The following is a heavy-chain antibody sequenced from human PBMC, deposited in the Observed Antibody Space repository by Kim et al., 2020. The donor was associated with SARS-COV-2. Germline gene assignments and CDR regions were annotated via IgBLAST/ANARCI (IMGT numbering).Heavy chain of an antibody. CDR3: AKRGFLDL. J-gene: IGHJ2*01. CDR1: GFAVSSYY. CDR2: ISTDGDA. V-gene: IGHV3-53*01. Sequence: GGSLRLSCAASGFAVSSYYINWLRQAPGKGLEWVSYISTDGDAVYADSVRGRFTLSRDNSQNTLFLQMNNLRVDDTAIYYFAKRGFLDLWGRGTLVTVSS. D-gene: IGHD3-10*01.